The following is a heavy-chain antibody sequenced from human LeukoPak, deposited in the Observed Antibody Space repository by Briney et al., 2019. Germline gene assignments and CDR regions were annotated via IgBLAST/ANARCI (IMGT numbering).Heavy chain of an antibody. Sequence: GASVKVSCKASGYTFTSYDINWVRQATGQGLEWMGWMNPNSGNTGYAQKFQGRVTMTRNTSISTAYMELSSLRSEDTAVYYCARGREPIVGATFDYWGQGTLVTVSS. CDR2: MNPNSGNT. CDR1: GYTFTSYD. V-gene: IGHV1-8*01. J-gene: IGHJ4*02. CDR3: ARGREPIVGATFDY. D-gene: IGHD1-26*01.